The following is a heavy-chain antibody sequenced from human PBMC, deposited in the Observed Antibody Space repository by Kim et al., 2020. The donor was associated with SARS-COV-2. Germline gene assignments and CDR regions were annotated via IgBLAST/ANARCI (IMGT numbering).Heavy chain of an antibody. CDR1: GGYVSSGSYY. D-gene: IGHD3-22*01. Sequence: SETLSLTCTVSGGYVSSGSYYRSWIRQPPGKGLEWIGYIYYSGRTNYNSSLKSRVTISVDTSKNQFSLKMSSVTAADTAVYYCERDKGYYDSSGYYFYFKYWGQGTLVTFSS. V-gene: IGHV4-61*01. CDR2: IYYSGRT. CDR3: ERDKGYYDSSGYYFYFKY. J-gene: IGHJ4*02.